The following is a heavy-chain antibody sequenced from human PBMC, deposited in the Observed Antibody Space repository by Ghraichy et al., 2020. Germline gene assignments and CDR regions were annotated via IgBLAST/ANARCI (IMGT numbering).Heavy chain of an antibody. CDR1: GFTFSSYS. J-gene: IGHJ4*02. CDR2: ISSSSSYI. Sequence: GGSLRLSCAASGFTFSSYSMNWVRQAPGKGLEWVSSISSSSSYIYYADSVKGRFTISRDNAKNSLYLQMNSLRAEDTAVYYCARDMSGWYEAVPDYWGQGTLVTVSS. V-gene: IGHV3-21*01. CDR3: ARDMSGWYEAVPDY. D-gene: IGHD6-19*01.